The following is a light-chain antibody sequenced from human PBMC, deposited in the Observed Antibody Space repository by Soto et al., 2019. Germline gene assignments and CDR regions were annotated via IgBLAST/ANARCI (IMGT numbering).Light chain of an antibody. CDR2: GAS. CDR3: QQYGPSPMYT. CDR1: QTVSSSY. Sequence: EIVLTQSPGTLSLSPGERATLSCRASQTVSSSYLAWYQQKPGQAPRLLIYGASTRATGIPGRFSGSASGTDFTLTISRLEPEDFAVYYCQQYGPSPMYTFVQGTNLEIK. J-gene: IGKJ2*01. V-gene: IGKV3-20*01.